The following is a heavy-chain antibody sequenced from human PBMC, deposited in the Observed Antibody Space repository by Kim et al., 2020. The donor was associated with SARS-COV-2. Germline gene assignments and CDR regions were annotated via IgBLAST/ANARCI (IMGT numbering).Heavy chain of an antibody. CDR3: ARHLRGGIAVAGGYYFAY. Sequence: SETLSLTCTVSGGSISSSSYYWGWIRQPPGKGLEWIGNIYYSGSTYYNPSLKSRVTISVDTSKNQFPLKLSPVTDADTAVYYCARHLRGGIAVAGGYYFAYWGQGTLVTVSS. CDR2: IYYSGST. CDR1: GGSISSSSYY. D-gene: IGHD6-19*01. V-gene: IGHV4-39*01. J-gene: IGHJ4*02.